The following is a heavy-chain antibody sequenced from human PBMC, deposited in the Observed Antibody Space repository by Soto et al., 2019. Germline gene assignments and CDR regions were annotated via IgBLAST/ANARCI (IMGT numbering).Heavy chain of an antibody. CDR1: GDSISSGSYY. Sequence: ETLSLTCTVSGDSISSGSYYWGWIRQPPGKGLELIGSMYYSGSTYYNPSLKSRVTISVDASKNQFTLKLSSVAAADTAVYYCVRHAHYWGQGILVTVSS. D-gene: IGHD3-10*01. CDR2: MYYSGST. CDR3: VRHAHY. V-gene: IGHV4-39*01. J-gene: IGHJ4*02.